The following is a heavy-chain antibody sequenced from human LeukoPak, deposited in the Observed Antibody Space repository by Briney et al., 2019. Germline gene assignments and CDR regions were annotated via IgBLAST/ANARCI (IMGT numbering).Heavy chain of an antibody. CDR3: AREIRYFDWLFQRHDAFDI. Sequence: TSETLSLTCAVYGGSFSGYYWSWIRQPPGKGLEWIGEINHSGSTNYNPSLKSRVTISVDTSKNQFSLKLNSVTAADTAVYYCAREIRYFDWLFQRHDAFDIWGQGIMVTVSS. J-gene: IGHJ3*02. CDR2: INHSGST. V-gene: IGHV4-34*01. CDR1: GGSFSGYY. D-gene: IGHD3-9*01.